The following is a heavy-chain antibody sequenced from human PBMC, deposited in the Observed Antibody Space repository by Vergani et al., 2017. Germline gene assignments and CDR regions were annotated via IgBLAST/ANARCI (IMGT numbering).Heavy chain of an antibody. CDR1: GFSFGDYA. D-gene: IGHD6-13*01. J-gene: IGHJ6*03. Sequence: EVQLVESGGGLVPPGRSLRLSCAASGFSFGDYAMTWVRQAPGKGLEWVSAISGSGGSTYYADSVKGRFTISRDNSKNTLYLQMNSLRAEDTAVYYCANNPGSPDPLYYYYYMDVWGKGTTVTVSS. V-gene: IGHV3-23*04. CDR3: ANNPGSPDPLYYYYYMDV. CDR2: ISGSGGST.